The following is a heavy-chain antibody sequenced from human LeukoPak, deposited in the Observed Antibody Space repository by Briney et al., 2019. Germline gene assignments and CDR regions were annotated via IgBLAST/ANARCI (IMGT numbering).Heavy chain of an antibody. V-gene: IGHV3-11*01. CDR2: ISSSGSTI. CDR3: ARSKAFYYYHMDV. Sequence: GGSLRLSCAASGFTFSDYYMSWIRQAPGKGLEWVSYISSSGSTIYYADSVKGRFTISRDNAKNSLYLQMNSLRAEDTAVYYCARSKAFYYYHMDVWGKGTTVTVSS. CDR1: GFTFSDYY. J-gene: IGHJ6*03. D-gene: IGHD3-3*02.